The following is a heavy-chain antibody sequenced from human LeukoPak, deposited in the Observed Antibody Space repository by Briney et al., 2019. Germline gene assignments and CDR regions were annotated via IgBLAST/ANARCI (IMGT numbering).Heavy chain of an antibody. CDR2: IYYSGST. Sequence: SETLSLTCTVSGGSISSGDYYWSWIRQPPGKGLEWIGYIYYSGSTYYNPSLKSRVTISVDTSKNQFSLKLSSVTAADTAVYYCARGVWFGELPYDYWGQGTLVTVSS. D-gene: IGHD3-10*01. CDR3: ARGVWFGELPYDY. CDR1: GGSISSGDYY. J-gene: IGHJ4*02. V-gene: IGHV4-30-4*01.